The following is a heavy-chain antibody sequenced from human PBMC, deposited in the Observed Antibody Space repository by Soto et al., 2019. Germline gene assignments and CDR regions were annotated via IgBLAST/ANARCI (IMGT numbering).Heavy chain of an antibody. Sequence: PSETLSLTCAVYNGSFSGYYWSWIRQTPGKGLEWLGEINHNGMTNYHSSNKSRLTISVDTTKNHFSLKLSSVAAADTAVYYCARGGTGRFLPRQLFPYESWGQGTRVTVSS. CDR2: INHNGMT. D-gene: IGHD1-1*01. V-gene: IGHV4-34*01. CDR1: NGSFSGYY. J-gene: IGHJ5*02. CDR3: ARGGTGRFLPRQLFPYES.